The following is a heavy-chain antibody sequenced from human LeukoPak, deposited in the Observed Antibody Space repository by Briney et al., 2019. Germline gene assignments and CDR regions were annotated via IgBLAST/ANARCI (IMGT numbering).Heavy chain of an antibody. CDR2: INPNSGGT. CDR1: GYTFTGYY. CDR3: AKYGLSPYFDY. Sequence: ASVKVSCKASGYTFTGYYMHWVQQAPGQGLEWMGWINPNSGGTNYAQKFQGRVTMTRDMSTSTVYMELSSLTSEDMAIYYCAKYGLSPYFDYWGQGTLVTVSS. V-gene: IGHV1-2*02. D-gene: IGHD4-17*01. J-gene: IGHJ4*02.